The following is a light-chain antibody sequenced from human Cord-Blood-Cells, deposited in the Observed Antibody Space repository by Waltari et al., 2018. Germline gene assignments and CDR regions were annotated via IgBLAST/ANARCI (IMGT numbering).Light chain of an antibody. CDR2: EGS. CDR1: SSEVGSYNL. Sequence: QSALTQPASVSGSPGQSITISCTGTSSEVGSYNLVSWYQQHPGKAPKLMIYEGSKRPSGVSNRFSGSKSGTTASLTISGLQAEDEADYYCCSYAGSWVFGGGTKLTVL. V-gene: IGLV2-23*01. CDR3: CSYAGSWV. J-gene: IGLJ3*02.